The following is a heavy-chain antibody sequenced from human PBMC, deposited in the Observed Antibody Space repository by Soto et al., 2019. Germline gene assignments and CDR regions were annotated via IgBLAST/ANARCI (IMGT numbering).Heavy chain of an antibody. CDR2: IYYSGST. CDR3: ARFNLRAHRAYAYFDY. Sequence: SETLSLTCTVSGGSISSYYWSWIRQPPGKGLEWIGYIYYSGSTNYNPSLKSRVTISVDTSKNQFSLKLSSVTAADTAVYYCARFNLRAHRAYAYFDYWGPGTLVTGFS. V-gene: IGHV4-59*08. CDR1: GGSISSYY. J-gene: IGHJ4*02. D-gene: IGHD2-21*01.